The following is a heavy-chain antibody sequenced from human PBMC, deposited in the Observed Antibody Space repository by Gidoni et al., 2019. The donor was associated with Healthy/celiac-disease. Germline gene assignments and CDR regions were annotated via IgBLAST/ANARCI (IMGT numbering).Heavy chain of an antibody. CDR2: IYHNGST. V-gene: IGHV4-4*02. D-gene: IGHD3-10*01. Sequence: QVQLQESGPGLVKPSGTLSLTCAVSGGTISSSNWWSWVRQPPGKGLEWIGKIYHNGSTNYNPSLNSRVTISVDKSKNQFSLKLSSVTAADTAVYYCARDKGDGLWFGELLTMIYPTSYGMDVWGQGTTVTVSS. CDR1: GGTISSSNW. CDR3: ARDKGDGLWFGELLTMIYPTSYGMDV. J-gene: IGHJ6*02.